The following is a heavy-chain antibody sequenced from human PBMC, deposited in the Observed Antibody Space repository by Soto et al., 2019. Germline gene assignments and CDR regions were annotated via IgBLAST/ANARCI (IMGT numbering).Heavy chain of an antibody. D-gene: IGHD3-10*01. CDR3: APRGGGGGY. CDR2: IYSGGYT. J-gene: IGHJ4*02. Sequence: EVQLVESGGGLIQPGGSLRLSCAVSGFTVSNNYMSWVRQAPGKGLEGVSVIYSGGYTAYGDSVKGRFTISRDNSKNTSILKMNRRGPDAPAVFYGAPRGGGGGYWGQGTLVTVSS. V-gene: IGHV3-53*01. CDR1: GFTVSNNY.